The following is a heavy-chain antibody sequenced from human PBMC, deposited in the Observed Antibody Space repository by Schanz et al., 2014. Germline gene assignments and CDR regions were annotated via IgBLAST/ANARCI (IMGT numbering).Heavy chain of an antibody. CDR3: GRAGTGMAGWYFEL. Sequence: EVQLVESGGDLVQPGGSLRLSCSASGFTFSTFAMHWVRQAPGKGLEYISAISNNGDSTYYADSVKDRFTISRDNSKNTLFLQMSSLRVDDMAVYYCGRAGTGMAGWYFELWGRGTLVTVS. J-gene: IGHJ2*01. CDR1: GFTFSTFA. V-gene: IGHV3-64D*06. D-gene: IGHD5-18*01. CDR2: ISNNGDST.